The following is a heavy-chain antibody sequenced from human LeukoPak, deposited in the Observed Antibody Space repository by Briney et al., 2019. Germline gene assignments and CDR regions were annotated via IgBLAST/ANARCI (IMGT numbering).Heavy chain of an antibody. Sequence: GGSLRLSCAASGFTFSSYWMHWVRQVPGKGLVWVSRINSDGSSTSYADSVKGRFTISRDNAKNTLYLQMSSLRAEDTAVYYCARVVIVNWFDPWGQGTLVTVSS. CDR2: INSDGSST. CDR1: GFTFSSYW. V-gene: IGHV3-74*01. J-gene: IGHJ5*02. CDR3: ARVVIVNWFDP. D-gene: IGHD3-22*01.